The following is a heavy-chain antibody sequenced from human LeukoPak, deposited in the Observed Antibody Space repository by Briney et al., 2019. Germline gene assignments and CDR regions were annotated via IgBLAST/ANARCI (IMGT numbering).Heavy chain of an antibody. D-gene: IGHD3-16*01. CDR1: GYDFNGYY. CDR3: GRVLDYVGTSSRPPEKYYYYYIDV. J-gene: IGHJ6*03. V-gene: IGHV1-2*02. CDR2: IKPKSGGT. Sequence: GASVKVSCKASGYDFNGYYIHWVRQTPGQGLEWMGWIKPKSGGTGYAEEFQGRVTMTSDRSVTTAYLEVRRLRSDDTAVYYCGRVLDYVGTSSRPPEKYYYYYIDVWGQGTTVAVSS.